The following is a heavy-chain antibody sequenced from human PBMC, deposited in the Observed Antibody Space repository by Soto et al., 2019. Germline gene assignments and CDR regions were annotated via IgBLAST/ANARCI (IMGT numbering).Heavy chain of an antibody. CDR1: GGSISGYF. V-gene: IGHV4-59*01. D-gene: IGHD3-10*01. CDR3: ARHRYGSGSLYNWFDP. Sequence: QVQLQESGPGLVKPSETLSLTCTVSGGSISGYFWSWMRQPPGKELEWIGYIYYSGSTNYNPSLRSRIPMSVDSSQNQFSLKLSSVTAADTAVYYCARHRYGSGSLYNWFDPWGQGTLVTVSS. CDR2: IYYSGST. J-gene: IGHJ5*02.